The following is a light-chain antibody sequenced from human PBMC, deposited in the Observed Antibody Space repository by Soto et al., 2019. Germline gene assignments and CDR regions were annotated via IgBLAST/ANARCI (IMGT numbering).Light chain of an antibody. J-gene: IGLJ1*01. Sequence: QSVLTQPASVSGSPGQSITISCTGTSSDVGAYKYVSWYQHHSGRAPQLIIYEVNNRPSGVSNRFSGSKSGNTASLTISGLQAEDEADYHCSSYTSTSTYVFGTGTQLTVL. V-gene: IGLV2-14*01. CDR2: EVN. CDR1: SSDVGAYKY. CDR3: SSYTSTSTYV.